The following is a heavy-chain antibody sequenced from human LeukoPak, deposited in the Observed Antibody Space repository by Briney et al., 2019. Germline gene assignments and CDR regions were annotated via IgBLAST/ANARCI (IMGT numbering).Heavy chain of an antibody. Sequence: GGSLRLSCAASGFIFSDHYIDWVRQAPGKGLEWVSAISGSGGSTYYADSVKGRFTISRDNSKNTLYLQMNSLRAEDTAVYYCAREYYYNFSFQHWGQGTLVTVSS. J-gene: IGHJ1*01. CDR3: AREYYYNFSFQH. V-gene: IGHV3-23*01. CDR2: ISGSGGST. CDR1: GFIFSDHY. D-gene: IGHD3-10*01.